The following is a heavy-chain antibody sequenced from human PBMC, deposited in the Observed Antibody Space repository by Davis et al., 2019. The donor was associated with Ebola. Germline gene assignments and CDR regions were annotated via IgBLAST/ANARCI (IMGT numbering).Heavy chain of an antibody. CDR3: VRGGIQIWSSHYLDY. V-gene: IGHV1-46*01. CDR1: GYTFTSYY. J-gene: IGHJ4*02. Sequence: ASVKVSCKESGYTFTSYYMHWVRQAPGQGLEWMGIINPSGGSTSYAQKFQGRVTMTRDTSTSTVYMELSSLRSEDTAVYYCVRGGIQIWSSHYLDYWGQGTLVTVSS. D-gene: IGHD5-18*01. CDR2: INPSGGST.